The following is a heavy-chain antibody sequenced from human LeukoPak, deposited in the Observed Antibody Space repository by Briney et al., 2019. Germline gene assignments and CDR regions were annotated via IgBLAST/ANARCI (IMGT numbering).Heavy chain of an antibody. D-gene: IGHD6-19*01. CDR2: INHSGST. CDR1: DGSFNHYY. Sequence: SETLSLTCAVYDGSFNHYYWSWIRQPPGKGLEWIGEINHSGSTNYNPSLKSRVTISVDKSKNQFSLKLSSVTAADTAVYYCAREAVAGTGDYYYYYYYMDVWGKGTTVTVSS. CDR3: AREAVAGTGDYYYYYYYMDV. J-gene: IGHJ6*03. V-gene: IGHV4-34*01.